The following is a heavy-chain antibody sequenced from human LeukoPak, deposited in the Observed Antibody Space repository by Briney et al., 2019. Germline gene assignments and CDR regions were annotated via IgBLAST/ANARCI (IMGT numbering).Heavy chain of an antibody. Sequence: SVKVSCKASGGTFSSYAISWVRQAPGQGLEWMGGIIPIFGTANYAQKFQGRVTITADESTSTAYVELSSLRSEDTAVYYCARRTSDIVVVPAAIGSYYYSMDVWGKGTTVTVSS. D-gene: IGHD2-2*02. V-gene: IGHV1-69*01. CDR2: IIPIFGTA. J-gene: IGHJ6*04. CDR3: ARRTSDIVVVPAAIGSYYYSMDV. CDR1: GGTFSSYA.